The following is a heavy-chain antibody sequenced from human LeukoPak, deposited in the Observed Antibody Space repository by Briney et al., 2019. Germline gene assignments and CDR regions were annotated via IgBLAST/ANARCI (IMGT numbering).Heavy chain of an antibody. CDR1: GFIFDDYA. CDR3: AKGGGGRLIYYYYMDV. D-gene: IGHD3-16*01. Sequence: GRSLRLSCVTSGFIFDDYAMHWVRQGPGKGLEWVSGISSNSGGIAYADSVKGRFTISRDNAKNSLYLQMNSLRAEDMALYYCAKGGGGRLIYYYYMDVWGKGTTVTVSS. CDR2: ISSNSGGI. V-gene: IGHV3-9*03. J-gene: IGHJ6*03.